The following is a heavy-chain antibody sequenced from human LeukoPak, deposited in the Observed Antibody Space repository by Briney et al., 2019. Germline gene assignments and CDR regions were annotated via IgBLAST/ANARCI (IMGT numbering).Heavy chain of an antibody. CDR3: ARDRSEIGPITGTTVRFWFDP. CDR2: IYTSGST. D-gene: IGHD1-7*01. V-gene: IGHV4-4*07. J-gene: IGHJ5*02. CDR1: GGSISSYY. Sequence: SETLSLTCTVSGGSISSYYWSWIRQPAGKGLEWIGRIYTSGSTNYNPSLKSRVTMSVDTSKNQFSLKLSSVTAADTAVYYCARDRSEIGPITGTTVRFWFDPWGQGTLVTVSS.